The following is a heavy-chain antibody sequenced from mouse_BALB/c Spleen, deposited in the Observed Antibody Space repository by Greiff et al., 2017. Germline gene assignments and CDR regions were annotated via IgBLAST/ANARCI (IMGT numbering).Heavy chain of an antibody. CDR3: ARGGYYYGSRGFAY. Sequence: VQLQQSGAELVKPGASVKLSCTASGFNIKDTYMHWVKQRPEQGLEWIGRIDPANGNTKYDPKFQGKATITADTSSNTAYLQLSSLTSEDTAVYYCARGGYYYGSRGFAYWGQGTLVTVSA. J-gene: IGHJ3*01. D-gene: IGHD1-1*01. V-gene: IGHV14-3*02. CDR2: IDPANGNT. CDR1: GFNIKDTY.